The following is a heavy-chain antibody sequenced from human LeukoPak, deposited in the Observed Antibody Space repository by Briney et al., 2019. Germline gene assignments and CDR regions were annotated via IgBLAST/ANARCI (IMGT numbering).Heavy chain of an antibody. D-gene: IGHD2-2*01. J-gene: IGHJ5*02. CDR2: ISPKSDFI. CDR1: GFSFNYYD. CDR3: ARADCSSSTCYLRRSWFDP. Sequence: GGSLKLSFAGSGFSFNYYDMNWVRQAPGKGLEWVSSISPKSDFIYYSDSVRGRFTISRDNAENSLYLQMNSLRAEDTAVYYCARADCSSSTCYLRRSWFDPWGQGTLATVSS. V-gene: IGHV3-21*01.